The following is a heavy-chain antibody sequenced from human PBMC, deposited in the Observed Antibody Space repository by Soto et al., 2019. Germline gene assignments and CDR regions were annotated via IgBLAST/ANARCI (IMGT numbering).Heavy chain of an antibody. CDR1: GYTFSNYD. D-gene: IGHD3-10*01. J-gene: IGHJ4*02. V-gene: IGHV1-8*01. CDR2: VNPNNGET. CDR3: AKVSRKGSAIDFDY. Sequence: QVQLVQSGAELKKPGASVKVSCKASGYTFSNYDMNWVRQATGEGPEWIGWVNPNNGETGYEQKFQGRVILTTDISRTTANMERTSLRAEATAIYYCAKVSRKGSAIDFDYWGQGTLITVSS.